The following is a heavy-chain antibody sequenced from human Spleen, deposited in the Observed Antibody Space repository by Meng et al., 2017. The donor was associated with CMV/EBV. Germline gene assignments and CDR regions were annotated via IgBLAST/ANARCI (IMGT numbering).Heavy chain of an antibody. Sequence: SETLSLTCTVSGGSISSTTDYWGWIRQPPGKGLEWIGSIYYSGRTHYSPSLKSRVTISVDTSKNQFSLKLSSVTAADTAVYYCARDQPAIPYYYGMDVWGQGTTVTVSS. D-gene: IGHD2-2*02. CDR3: ARDQPAIPYYYGMDV. V-gene: IGHV4-39*07. J-gene: IGHJ6*02. CDR2: IYYSGRT. CDR1: GGSISSTTDY.